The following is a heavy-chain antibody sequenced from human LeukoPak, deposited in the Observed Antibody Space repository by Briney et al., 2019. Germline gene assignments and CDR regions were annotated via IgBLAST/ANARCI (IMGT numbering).Heavy chain of an antibody. V-gene: IGHV4-61*02. Sequence: PSETLSLTCTVSGGSISSGSYYWSWIRQPAGKGLEWIGRIYTSGSTNYNPSLKSRVTISVDTSKNQFSLKLSSVTAADTAVYYCARDPGSSWPYYFDYWGQGTLVTVSS. CDR2: IYTSGST. D-gene: IGHD6-13*01. J-gene: IGHJ4*02. CDR3: ARDPGSSWPYYFDY. CDR1: GGSISSGSYY.